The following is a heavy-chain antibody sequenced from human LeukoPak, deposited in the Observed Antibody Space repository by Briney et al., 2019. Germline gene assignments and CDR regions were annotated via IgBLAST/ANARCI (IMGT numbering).Heavy chain of an antibody. J-gene: IGHJ4*02. V-gene: IGHV4-31*03. CDR3: ARDVLR. Sequence: SQTLFLTCTVSGDSITSGGYYWSWIRQRPGKGLEWIGYIYKTGSTYYNPSLKSRVTMSVDTSRNQFSLKLNSVTAADTAVYYCARDVLRWGQGTLVTVSP. CDR2: IYKTGST. CDR1: GDSITSGGYY.